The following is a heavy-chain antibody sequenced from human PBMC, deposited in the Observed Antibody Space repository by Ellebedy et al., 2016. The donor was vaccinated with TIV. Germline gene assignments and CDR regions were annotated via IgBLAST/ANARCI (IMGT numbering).Heavy chain of an antibody. Sequence: ASVKVSCXASGGTFSSYAISWVRQAPGQGLEWMGGIIPIFGTANYAQKFQGRVTITADESTSTAYMELSSLRSEDTAVYYCARGAAVATIRLYYYYGMDDWGQGTTVTVSS. CDR2: IIPIFGTA. V-gene: IGHV1-69*13. D-gene: IGHD5-12*01. J-gene: IGHJ6*02. CDR1: GGTFSSYA. CDR3: ARGAAVATIRLYYYYGMDD.